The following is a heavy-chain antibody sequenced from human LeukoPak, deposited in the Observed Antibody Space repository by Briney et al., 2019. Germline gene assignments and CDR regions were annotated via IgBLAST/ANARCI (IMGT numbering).Heavy chain of an antibody. Sequence: GGSLRLSCAASGLIYSSYAMHWVRQAPGKGLEWVSGISWNSGSIGYADSVKGRFTISRDNAKNSLYLQMNSLRAEDTALYYCAKDIRDYGDYVGFDYWGQGTLVTVSS. CDR2: ISWNSGSI. CDR1: GLIYSSYA. D-gene: IGHD4-17*01. J-gene: IGHJ4*02. V-gene: IGHV3-9*01. CDR3: AKDIRDYGDYVGFDY.